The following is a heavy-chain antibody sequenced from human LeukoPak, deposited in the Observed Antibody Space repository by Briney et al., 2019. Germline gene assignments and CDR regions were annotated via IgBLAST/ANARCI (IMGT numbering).Heavy chain of an antibody. CDR2: INPNSGGT. V-gene: IGHV1-2*02. D-gene: IGHD4-17*01. CDR1: GYTFTGYY. CDR3: ARDTPTVTTYLV. J-gene: IGHJ4*02. Sequence: ASVKVSCKASGYTFTGYYMHWVRQAPGQGLEWMGWINPNSGGTNYAQKFQGRVTMTRDTSISTAYMELSRLRSDDTAVYYCARDTPTVTTYLVWGQGILVTVSS.